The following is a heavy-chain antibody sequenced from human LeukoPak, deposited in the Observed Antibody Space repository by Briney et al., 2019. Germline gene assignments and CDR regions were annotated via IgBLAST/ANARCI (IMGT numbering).Heavy chain of an antibody. V-gene: IGHV4-39*07. Sequence: PSETLSLTCTVSGGSISSTSYYWGWIRQPPGQGLEWIGSIYYSGRTYFSPSLKSRVTISVDTSKNQFSLKLSSVTAADTAVYYCARDWGTSGSYLYWGQGTLVTVSS. CDR1: GGSISSTSYY. CDR3: ARDWGTSGSYLY. J-gene: IGHJ4*02. CDR2: IYYSGRT. D-gene: IGHD1-26*01.